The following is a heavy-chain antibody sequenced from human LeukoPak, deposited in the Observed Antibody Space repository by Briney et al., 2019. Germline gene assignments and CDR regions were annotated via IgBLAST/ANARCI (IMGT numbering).Heavy chain of an antibody. V-gene: IGHV4-30-4*01. CDR2: IYYSGST. Sequence: SETLSLTCTVSGGSISSGDYYWSWIRQPPGKGLEWIGYIYYSGSTYYNPSLKSRVTISVDTSKNQFSLKLSSVTAADTAGYYCARVSGPVAFDPWGQGTLVTVSS. D-gene: IGHD2-15*01. CDR1: GGSISSGDYY. J-gene: IGHJ5*02. CDR3: ARVSGPVAFDP.